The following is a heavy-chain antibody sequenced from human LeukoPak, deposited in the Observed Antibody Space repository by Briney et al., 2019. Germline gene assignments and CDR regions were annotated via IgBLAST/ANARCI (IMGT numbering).Heavy chain of an antibody. Sequence: GGSLRLSCVASGFPFSSYWMSWVRQAPGKGLEWVANIKQDGSEKYYVDSVKGRFTISRDNAKNSLYLQMNSLRAEDTAVCYCARDGYLGSSVFDYWGQGTLVTVSS. CDR1: GFPFSSYW. D-gene: IGHD3-16*01. CDR2: IKQDGSEK. CDR3: ARDGYLGSSVFDY. V-gene: IGHV3-7*03. J-gene: IGHJ4*02.